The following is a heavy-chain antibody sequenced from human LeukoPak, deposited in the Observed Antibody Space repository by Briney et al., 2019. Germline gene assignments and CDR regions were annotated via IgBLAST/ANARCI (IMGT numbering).Heavy chain of an antibody. CDR2: ITYDGSNK. CDR3: ARDYYDSSGYRFDY. D-gene: IGHD3-22*01. Sequence: GGSLRLSCAASGFTFSSYAMHWVRQAPGKGLEWVAVITYDGSNKYYADSVKGRFTISRDNSKNTLYLQMNGLRAEDTAVYYCARDYYDSSGYRFDYWGQGTLVTVSS. V-gene: IGHV3-30*01. J-gene: IGHJ4*02. CDR1: GFTFSSYA.